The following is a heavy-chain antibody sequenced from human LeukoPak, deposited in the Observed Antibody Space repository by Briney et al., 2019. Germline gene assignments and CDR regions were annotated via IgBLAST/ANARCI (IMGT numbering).Heavy chain of an antibody. Sequence: SETLSLTCTVAGYSIRSGYYWGWIRQPPGKGLDWIGSIYHSGSTNYNPSLKSRVTISVDTSKNQFSLKLSSVTAADTAVYYCARQIAPDIWGQGTMVTVSS. CDR2: IYHSGST. J-gene: IGHJ3*02. V-gene: IGHV4-38-2*02. CDR3: ARQIAPDI. D-gene: IGHD3-22*01. CDR1: GYSIRSGYY.